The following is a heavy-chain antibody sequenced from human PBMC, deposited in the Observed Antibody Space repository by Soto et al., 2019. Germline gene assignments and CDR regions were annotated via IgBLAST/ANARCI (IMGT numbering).Heavy chain of an antibody. CDR3: ARGLLLAPTVNNYYYGMDV. CDR1: GYTFTSYD. V-gene: IGHV1-8*01. D-gene: IGHD4-17*01. J-gene: IGHJ6*02. Sequence: QVQLVQSGAEVKKPGASVKVSCKASGYTFTSYDINWVRQATGQGLEWMGWMNPNSGNTGYAQKFQGRVTMTRNTSISTAYMELSSLRSEYTAVYYCARGLLLAPTVNNYYYGMDVWGQGTTVTVSS. CDR2: MNPNSGNT.